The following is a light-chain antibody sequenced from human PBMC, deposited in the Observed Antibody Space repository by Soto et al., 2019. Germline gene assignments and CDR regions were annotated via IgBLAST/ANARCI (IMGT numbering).Light chain of an antibody. CDR3: QQFCSYPLT. CDR2: DAS. V-gene: IGKV3-20*01. Sequence: EFVLTQSPGTLSLSPGERDTLSFRASQTVRNNYLAWYQQKPGQAPRLLIYDASSRATGIPDRFSGGGSGTDFTLTISRLEPEDFAVYYCQQFCSYPLTFGGGTKVDIK. J-gene: IGKJ4*01. CDR1: QTVRNNY.